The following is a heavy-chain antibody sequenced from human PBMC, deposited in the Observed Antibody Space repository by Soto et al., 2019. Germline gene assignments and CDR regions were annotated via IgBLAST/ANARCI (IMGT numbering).Heavy chain of an antibody. Sequence: PSETLSLTCTVSGGSISSYYWSWIRQPPGKGLEWIGYIYYSGSTNYNPSLKSRVTISVDTSKNQFSLKLSSVTAADTAVYYCARASGSGRPEIIFHDYYYYGMDVWGQGTTVTVSS. CDR3: ARASGSGRPEIIFHDYYYYGMDV. D-gene: IGHD3-10*01. CDR1: GGSISSYY. V-gene: IGHV4-59*01. CDR2: IYYSGST. J-gene: IGHJ6*02.